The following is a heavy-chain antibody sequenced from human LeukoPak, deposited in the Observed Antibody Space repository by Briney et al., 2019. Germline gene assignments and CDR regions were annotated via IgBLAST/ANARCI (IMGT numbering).Heavy chain of an antibody. V-gene: IGHV4-34*01. Sequence: HPSETLPLTCAVDGGSLSGDYWSWIRQPPGKGLEWIGEINHSGSTNYNPSLKSRVTISVDTSKNQFSLKLSSVTAADTAVYYCARGGPSGGYSYGSRIRAFDIWGQGAMWTVSS. CDR3: ARGGPSGGYSYGSRIRAFDI. J-gene: IGHJ3*02. D-gene: IGHD5-18*01. CDR2: INHSGST. CDR1: GGSLSGDY.